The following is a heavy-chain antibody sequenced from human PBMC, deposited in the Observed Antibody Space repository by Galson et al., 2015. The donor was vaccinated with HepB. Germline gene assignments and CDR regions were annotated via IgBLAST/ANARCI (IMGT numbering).Heavy chain of an antibody. Sequence: SLRLSCAASGFTFSYYAMSWVRQAPGKGLEWVSAITPSGDNTYSADSMKGRFTISRDNSKNTLFLQMNSLRADDTAIYFCAKVVPEKTDGWCRQALYYFDSWGQGTRVTVSS. J-gene: IGHJ4*02. CDR3: AKVVPEKTDGWCRQALYYFDS. V-gene: IGHV3-23*01. CDR1: GFTFSYYA. CDR2: ITPSGDNT. D-gene: IGHD6-19*01.